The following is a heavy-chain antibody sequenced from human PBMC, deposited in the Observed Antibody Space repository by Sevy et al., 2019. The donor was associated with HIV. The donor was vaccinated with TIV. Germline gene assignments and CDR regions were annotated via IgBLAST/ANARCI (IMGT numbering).Heavy chain of an antibody. Sequence: GGSLRLSCAASGFNISSSWVTWVRQAPGQGLEWVANIKQDGSVRKCLDSVKGRFTISRDNARNSVYLEMNSLRAEDTAMYYCAREMCGSFSKWGQGTLVTVSS. CDR3: AREMCGSFSK. CDR2: IKQDGSVR. CDR1: GFNISSSW. V-gene: IGHV3-7*03. J-gene: IGHJ4*02. D-gene: IGHD3-10*01.